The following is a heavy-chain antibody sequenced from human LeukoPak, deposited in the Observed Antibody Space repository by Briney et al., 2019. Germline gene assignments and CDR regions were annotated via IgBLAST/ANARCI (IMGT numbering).Heavy chain of an antibody. J-gene: IGHJ4*02. D-gene: IGHD3-3*01. CDR2: INPNSGGT. V-gene: IGHV1-2*02. CDR3: ARGSDDFWSGYSPSY. CDR1: GYTFTGYY. Sequence: GASVKVSCKASGYTFTGYYMHWVRQAPGPGLEWMGWINPNSGGTIYAQKFQGRVTMTRDTSISTAYMELSRLRSDDTAVYYCARGSDDFWSGYSPSYWGQGTLVTVSS.